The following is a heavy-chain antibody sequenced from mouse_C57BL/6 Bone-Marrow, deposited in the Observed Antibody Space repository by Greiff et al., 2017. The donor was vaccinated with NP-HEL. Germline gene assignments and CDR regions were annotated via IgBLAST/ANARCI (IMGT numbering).Heavy chain of an antibody. J-gene: IGHJ2*01. CDR1: GFTFSSYA. CDR2: ISDGGSYT. Sequence: VQLVESGGGLVKPGGSLKLSCAASGFTFSSYAMSWVRQTPEKRLEWVATISDGGSYTYYPDNVKGRFPISRDNSKNNLYLQMSHLKSEDTAMYYCARGAFYYLYVDYWGQGTTLTVSS. CDR3: ARGAFYYLYVDY. D-gene: IGHD1-1*01. V-gene: IGHV5-4*01.